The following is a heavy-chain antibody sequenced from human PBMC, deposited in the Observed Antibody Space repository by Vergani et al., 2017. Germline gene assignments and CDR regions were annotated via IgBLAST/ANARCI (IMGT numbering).Heavy chain of an antibody. D-gene: IGHD6-25*01. Sequence: QVKLQESGPGLVKPSETLSLTCTVSGASVNSYYWSWIRQPPGKGLEWMGYVSFRGDTLYDPSVKGRMTISLNTSSNQFSLYLTSVTAADTAVYYCARGDSSEDPRYYYYYMDVWGKGTTVTVSS. J-gene: IGHJ6*03. CDR2: VSFRGDT. CDR1: GASVNSYY. CDR3: ARGDSSEDPRYYYYYMDV. V-gene: IGHV4-59*02.